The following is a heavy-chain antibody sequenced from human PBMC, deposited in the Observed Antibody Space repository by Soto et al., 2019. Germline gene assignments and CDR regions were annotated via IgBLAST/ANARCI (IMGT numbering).Heavy chain of an antibody. CDR3: ARIGSIAVAGITPYYYYYGMDV. Sequence: SGPTLVNPTQTLTLTCTFSGFSLSTSGMCVSWIRQPPGKALEWLALIDWDDDKYYSTSLKTRLTISKDTSKNQVVLTMTNMDPVDTATYYCARIGSIAVAGITPYYYYYGMDVWGQGTTVTVSS. D-gene: IGHD6-19*01. CDR2: IDWDDDK. V-gene: IGHV2-70*01. J-gene: IGHJ6*02. CDR1: GFSLSTSGMC.